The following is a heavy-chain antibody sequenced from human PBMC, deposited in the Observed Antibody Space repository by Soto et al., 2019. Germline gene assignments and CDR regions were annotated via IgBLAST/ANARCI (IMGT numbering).Heavy chain of an antibody. CDR1: GFTFSSYS. CDR3: ARVVVVIPPGYYYAMDV. D-gene: IGHD3-22*01. CDR2: ISSSSTTK. V-gene: IGHV3-48*02. Sequence: GGSLRLSCAASGFTFSSYSMNWVRQAPGKGLEWVAYISSSSTTKYYSDSVKGRFTISRDNAKNSLFLQMNSLRDEDTAVYYCARVVVVIPPGYYYAMDVWGQGTTVTVSS. J-gene: IGHJ6*02.